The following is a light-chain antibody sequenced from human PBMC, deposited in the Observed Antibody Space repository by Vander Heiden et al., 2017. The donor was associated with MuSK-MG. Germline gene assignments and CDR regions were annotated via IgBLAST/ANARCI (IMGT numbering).Light chain of an antibody. CDR1: SSHIGAGYD. V-gene: IGLV1-40*01. Sequence: SVLTQPPSVSGAPGQRVTISCTGSSSHIGAGYDVHWYQQLPGTAPKLLIYGNSKRPSGVPDRFSGSKSGTSASLAITGLQAEDEADYYCQSYDSSLSGYVFGTGTKVTVL. CDR3: QSYDSSLSGYV. CDR2: GNS. J-gene: IGLJ1*01.